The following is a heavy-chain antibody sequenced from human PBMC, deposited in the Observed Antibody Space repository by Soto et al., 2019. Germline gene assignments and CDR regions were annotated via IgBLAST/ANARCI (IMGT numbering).Heavy chain of an antibody. V-gene: IGHV3-23*01. D-gene: IGHD3-16*01. CDR1: RFSFTNYA. CDR3: ARDDYGGGIPFDV. CDR2: ISGSGESR. J-gene: IGHJ3*01. Sequence: VQLLESGGGLVQPGESLRLSCAASRFSFTNYAMSWVRQAPGKGLDWVSGISGSGESRYYADSVKGRFTISRDNSKNTVYLEMNSLRGEDTAVYYCARDDYGGGIPFDVWGQGTMVTVSS.